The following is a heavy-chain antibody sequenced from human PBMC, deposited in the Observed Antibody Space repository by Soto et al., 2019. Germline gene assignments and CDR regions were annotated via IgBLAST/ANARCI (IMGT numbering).Heavy chain of an antibody. J-gene: IGHJ6*02. CDR1: GFTFNYYP. V-gene: IGHV3-30-3*01. Sequence: GGSLRLSCAASGFTFNYYPMHWVRQAPGKGLEWVAVVSFDGSNKYYADSVKGRFTISKDNSKNILYLQMNSLRREDTAVYYCARLPGPLVAVLYIYPLDGREAMSDVDVWGQGTTVTVSS. CDR2: VSFDGSNK. CDR3: ARLPGPLVAVLYIYPLDGREAMSDVDV. D-gene: IGHD6-19*01.